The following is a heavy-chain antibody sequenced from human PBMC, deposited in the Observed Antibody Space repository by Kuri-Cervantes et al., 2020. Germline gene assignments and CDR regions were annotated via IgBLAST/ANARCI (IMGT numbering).Heavy chain of an antibody. J-gene: IGHJ6*03. CDR3: ARPTRPDYYYYMDV. D-gene: IGHD4-17*01. CDR1: GFTFSSYW. CDR2: INSDGSST. Sequence: GESLKISCAASGFTFSSYWMHWVRQAPGKGLVWVSRINSDGSSTSYADSVKGRFTISRDNAKNTLYLQMNSLRAEDTAVYYCARPTRPDYYYYMDVWGKGTTVTVSS. V-gene: IGHV3-74*01.